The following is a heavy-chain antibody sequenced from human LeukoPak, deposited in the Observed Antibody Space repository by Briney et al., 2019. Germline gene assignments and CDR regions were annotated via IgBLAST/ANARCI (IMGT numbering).Heavy chain of an antibody. D-gene: IGHD6-19*01. V-gene: IGHV4-61*02. CDR2: IYTSGST. Sequence: PSQTLSLTCTVSGGSISSGSYYWSWIRQPAGKGLEWIGRIYTSGSTNYNPSLKSRVTISVDTSKNQFSLRLNSVTAADTAVYFCARRFNSVWYFDYWGQGTLVTVSS. CDR3: ARRFNSVWYFDY. CDR1: GGSISSGSYY. J-gene: IGHJ4*02.